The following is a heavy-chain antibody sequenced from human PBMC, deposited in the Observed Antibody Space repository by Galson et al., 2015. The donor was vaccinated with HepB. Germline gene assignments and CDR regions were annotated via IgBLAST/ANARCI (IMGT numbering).Heavy chain of an antibody. J-gene: IGHJ4*02. V-gene: IGHV3-30*18. CDR2: ISYDGTSK. CDR3: AKGGYYDFWSAYDS. D-gene: IGHD3-3*01. CDR1: GFTFNNYG. Sequence: SLRLSCAASGFTFNNYGIHWVRQAPGKGLEWVAGISYDGTSKYYADSVEGRFTISRDNSKNTLYLQMNSLRPEDTAIYYCAKGGYYDFWSAYDSWGQGALVTVSS.